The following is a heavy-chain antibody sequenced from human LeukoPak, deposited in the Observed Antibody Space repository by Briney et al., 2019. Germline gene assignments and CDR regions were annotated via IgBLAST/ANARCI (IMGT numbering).Heavy chain of an antibody. V-gene: IGHV4-59*08. D-gene: IGHD6-19*01. CDR2: IYFTGKS. Sequence: SETLSLTCTVSGGSITSSYWSWLRQPPGKGLEWIGDIYFTGKSNHNPSLRSRVTISVDTSKNQFSLKLTSVIAADTAVYYCARLIAVAGADWYFDLWGRGTLDTVSS. CDR3: ARLIAVAGADWYFDL. CDR1: GGSITSSY. J-gene: IGHJ2*01.